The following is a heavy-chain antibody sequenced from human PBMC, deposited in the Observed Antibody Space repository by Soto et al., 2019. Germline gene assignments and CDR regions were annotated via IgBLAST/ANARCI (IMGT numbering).Heavy chain of an antibody. J-gene: IGHJ4*02. CDR2: INHSGIT. CDR1: GGSFSGYF. D-gene: IGHD1-1*01. V-gene: IGHV4-34*01. Sequence: PSETLSLTCTVSGGSFSGYFWTWIRQPPGKGLEWLAEINHSGITNYNPSVESRVSISVDTSKKQFSLRLYSVTAADTAVYYCVRGPYNYNSRYFDYWGQGTLVTV. CDR3: VRGPYNYNSRYFDY.